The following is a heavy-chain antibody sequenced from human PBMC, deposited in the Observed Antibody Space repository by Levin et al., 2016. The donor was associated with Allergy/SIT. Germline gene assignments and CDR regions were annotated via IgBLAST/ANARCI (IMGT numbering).Heavy chain of an antibody. D-gene: IGHD3-22*01. CDR2: ISSSSSYI. V-gene: IGHV3-21*01. CDR3: ARDYYYDSSGYYDY. Sequence: WIRQPPGKGLEWVSSISSSSSYIYYADSVKGRFTISRDNAKNSLYLQMNSLRAEDTAVYYCARDYYYDSSGYYDYWGQGTLVTVSS. J-gene: IGHJ4*02.